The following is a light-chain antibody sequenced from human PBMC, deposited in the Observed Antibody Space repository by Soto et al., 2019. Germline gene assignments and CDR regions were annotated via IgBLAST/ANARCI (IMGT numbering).Light chain of an antibody. J-gene: IGKJ4*01. CDR2: DAS. CDR3: QQYGNLPLT. V-gene: IGKV1-33*01. Sequence: DIQITQSPSSLSASVGDRVTITCQASQDISKYLNWFQQKPGRAPKLLIYDASNLETGVPSRFRGTGSGTHFSFTITSLQREDFATYYCQQYGNLPLTFGGGTKVEIK. CDR1: QDISKY.